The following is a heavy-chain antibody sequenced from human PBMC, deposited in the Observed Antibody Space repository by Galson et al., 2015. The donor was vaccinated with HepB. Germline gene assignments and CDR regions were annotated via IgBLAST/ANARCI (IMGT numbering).Heavy chain of an antibody. CDR1: GYSFTSYW. J-gene: IGHJ5*02. Sequence: QSGAEVKKPGESLRISCKGSGYSFTSYWISWVRQMPGKGLEWMGRIDPSDSYTNYSPSFQGHVTISADKSISTAYLQWSSLKASDTAMYYCARIQQQWLVRTGGWFDPWGQGTLVTVSS. D-gene: IGHD6-19*01. CDR3: ARIQQQWLVRTGGWFDP. CDR2: IDPSDSYT. V-gene: IGHV5-10-1*01.